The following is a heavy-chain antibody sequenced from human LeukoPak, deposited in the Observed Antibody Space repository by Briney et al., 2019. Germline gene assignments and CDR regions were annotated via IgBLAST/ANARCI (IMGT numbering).Heavy chain of an antibody. CDR3: ARQHIVATTTGYNSYYYGMDV. Sequence: GASVKVSCKASGYTFTSYDINWVRQATGQGLEWMGWMNPNSGNTGYAQNFQGRVTMTRNTSISTAYMELSSLRSEDTAVYYCARQHIVATTTGYNSYYYGMDVWGQGTTVIVSS. CDR1: GYTFTSYD. J-gene: IGHJ6*02. CDR2: MNPNSGNT. V-gene: IGHV1-8*01. D-gene: IGHD5-12*01.